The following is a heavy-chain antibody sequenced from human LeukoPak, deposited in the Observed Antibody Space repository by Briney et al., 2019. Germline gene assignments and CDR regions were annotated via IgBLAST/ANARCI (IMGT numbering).Heavy chain of an antibody. V-gene: IGHV4-59*01. J-gene: IGHJ5*02. D-gene: IGHD4-11*01. Sequence: SETLSLTCTVSGGSMSSYYWSWIRQPPGKGLEWIGYIYYSGSTNYKPSLKSRVTMSVDTSKNQFSLKLSSVTAADTAVYYCARGGVTHNWFDPWGQGTLVTVSS. CDR2: IYYSGST. CDR3: ARGGVTHNWFDP. CDR1: GGSMSSYY.